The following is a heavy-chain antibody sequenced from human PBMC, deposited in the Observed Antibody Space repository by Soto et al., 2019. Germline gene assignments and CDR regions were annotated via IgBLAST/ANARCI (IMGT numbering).Heavy chain of an antibody. D-gene: IGHD5-12*01. Sequence: SETLSLTCSFSGGSISSSSYYWGWIRQPPGKGLEWIGTIYYSGSTYYNPSLKSRVTISVDTSKNQFSLKLSSVTAADTAVYYCARHSGYGPQIDYWGQGTLVTVSS. CDR2: IYYSGST. V-gene: IGHV4-39*01. CDR1: GGSISSSSYY. J-gene: IGHJ4*02. CDR3: ARHSGYGPQIDY.